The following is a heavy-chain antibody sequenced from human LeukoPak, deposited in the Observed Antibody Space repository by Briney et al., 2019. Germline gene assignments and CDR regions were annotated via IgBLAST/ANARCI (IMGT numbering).Heavy chain of an antibody. J-gene: IGHJ4*02. CDR3: ASGIEYSSSDY. CDR1: GGSISSYY. D-gene: IGHD6-6*01. CDR2: IYTSGST. Sequence: SETLSLTCTVSGGSISSYYWNWIRQPAGKGLEWIGRIYTSGSTNYNPSLKSRVTMSVDTSKNQFSLKLSSVTAADTAVYYCASGIEYSSSDYWGQGTLVTVSS. V-gene: IGHV4-4*07.